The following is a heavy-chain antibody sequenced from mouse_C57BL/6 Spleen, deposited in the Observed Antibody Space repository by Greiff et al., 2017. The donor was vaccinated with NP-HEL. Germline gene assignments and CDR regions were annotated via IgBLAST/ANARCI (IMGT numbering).Heavy chain of an antibody. CDR2: IDPSDSYT. CDR1: GYTFTSYW. D-gene: IGHD2-4*01. J-gene: IGHJ4*01. CDR3: ARRYYDYDYYAMDY. Sequence: VQLQQPGAELVRPGTSVKLSCKASGYTFTSYWMHWVKQRPGQGLEWIGVIDPSDSYTNYNQKFKGKATLTVDTSSSTAYMQLSSLTSEDSAVYYCARRYYDYDYYAMDYWGQGTSVTVSS. V-gene: IGHV1-59*01.